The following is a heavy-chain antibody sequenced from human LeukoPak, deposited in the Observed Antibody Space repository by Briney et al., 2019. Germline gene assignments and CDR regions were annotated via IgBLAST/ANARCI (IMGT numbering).Heavy chain of an antibody. J-gene: IGHJ4*02. Sequence: ASVKVSCMAPGYTFTGYSMHWVPQAPGQGLEWMGWINPNSGGTNYAQKFQGRVTMTRDTSISTAYMELSRLRSDDTAVYYCARVTGIIDYWGQGTLVTVSS. D-gene: IGHD7-27*01. V-gene: IGHV1-2*02. CDR2: INPNSGGT. CDR3: ARVTGIIDY. CDR1: GYTFTGYS.